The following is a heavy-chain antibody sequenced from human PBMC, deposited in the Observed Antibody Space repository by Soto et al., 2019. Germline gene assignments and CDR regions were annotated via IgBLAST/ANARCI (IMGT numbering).Heavy chain of an antibody. Sequence: ETLSLTCAVYGGSFSSYWMHWVRQAPGKGLEWVSRIKSDGSWALYADSMEGRLTISRDNAKNTLYLQMNSLRAEDTAVYYCVRGDGDYYDGNGYLGRHWGQGSLVTVSS. CDR2: IKSDGSWA. D-gene: IGHD3-22*01. CDR3: VRGDGDYYDGNGYLGRH. J-gene: IGHJ4*02. CDR1: GGSFSSYW. V-gene: IGHV3-74*01.